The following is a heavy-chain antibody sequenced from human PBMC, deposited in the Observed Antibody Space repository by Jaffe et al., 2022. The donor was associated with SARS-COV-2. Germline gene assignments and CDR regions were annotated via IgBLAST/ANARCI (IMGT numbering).Heavy chain of an antibody. Sequence: QLQLQESGPGLVKPSETLSLTCTVSGGSISSSSYYWGWIRQPPGKGLEWIGSIYYSGSTYYNPSLKSRVTISVDTSKNQFSLKLSSVTAADTAVYYCARRRISTTPGHYTDTYYYDSSLGHFDYWGQGTLVTVSS. CDR2: IYYSGST. J-gene: IGHJ4*02. CDR3: ARRRISTTPGHYTDTYYYDSSLGHFDY. V-gene: IGHV4-39*01. D-gene: IGHD3-22*01. CDR1: GGSISSSSYY.